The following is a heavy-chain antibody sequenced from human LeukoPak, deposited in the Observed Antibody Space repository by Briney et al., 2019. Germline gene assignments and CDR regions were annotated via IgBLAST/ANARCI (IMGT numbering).Heavy chain of an antibody. CDR1: GFTFSSYS. CDR2: ISSSSSTI. Sequence: PGGSLRLSCAASGFTFSSYSMNWVRQAPGNGLEWVSYISSSSSTIYYADSVKGRFTISRDNAKNSLYLQMNSLRAEDTALYYCAKAGRGVTDYYFDYWGQGTLVTVSS. D-gene: IGHD1-14*01. V-gene: IGHV3-48*04. J-gene: IGHJ4*02. CDR3: AKAGRGVTDYYFDY.